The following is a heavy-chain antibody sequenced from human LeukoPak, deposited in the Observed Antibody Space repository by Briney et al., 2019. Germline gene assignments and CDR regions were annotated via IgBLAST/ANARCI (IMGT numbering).Heavy chain of an antibody. CDR2: IYYSGST. J-gene: IGHJ4*02. CDR1: GGSISSSSYY. D-gene: IGHD3-16*01. V-gene: IGHV4-39*07. Sequence: SETLSLTCTVSGGSISSSSYYWGWIRQPPGKGLEWIGSIYYSGSTYYNPSLKSRVTISVDTSKNQFSLKLSSVTAADTAVYYCAREFWGLFPFDYWGQGTLVTVSS. CDR3: AREFWGLFPFDY.